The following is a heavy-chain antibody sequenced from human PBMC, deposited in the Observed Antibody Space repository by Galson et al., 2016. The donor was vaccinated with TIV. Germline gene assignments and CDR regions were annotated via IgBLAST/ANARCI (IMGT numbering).Heavy chain of an antibody. CDR1: GYSFSMYE. J-gene: IGHJ6*02. Sequence: SVKVSCKASGYSFSMYEISWVRQAPGQGLEWMGWINTYSGNTIYGQNLQGRVTMTRETSTSTAYMELRSLRSDDTAVYYCAKDRNTAMDTYHYYYGMDVWGQGTTVIVSS. D-gene: IGHD5-18*01. CDR2: INTYSGNT. CDR3: AKDRNTAMDTYHYYYGMDV. V-gene: IGHV1-18*01.